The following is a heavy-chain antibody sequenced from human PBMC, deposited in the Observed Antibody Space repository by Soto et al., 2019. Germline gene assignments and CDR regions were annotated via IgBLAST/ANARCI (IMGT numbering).Heavy chain of an antibody. D-gene: IGHD3-9*01. V-gene: IGHV1-69*13. Sequence: ASVKVSCKASGGTFSSYAISWVRRAPGQGLEWMGGIIPIFGTANYAQKFQGRVAITADESTSTAYMELSSLRSEDTAVYYCARGIKGYFDWLFPYYYGMDVWGQGTTVTVSS. CDR3: ARGIKGYFDWLFPYYYGMDV. J-gene: IGHJ6*02. CDR2: IIPIFGTA. CDR1: GGTFSSYA.